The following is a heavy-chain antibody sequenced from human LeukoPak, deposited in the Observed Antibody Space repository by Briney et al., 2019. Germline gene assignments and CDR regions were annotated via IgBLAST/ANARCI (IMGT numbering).Heavy chain of an antibody. J-gene: IGHJ6*03. Sequence: ASVKVSCKASGGTFSSYAISWVRQAPGQGLEWMGGIIPIFGTANYAQKFQGRVTITADKSTCTAYMELSSLRSEDTAVYYCARALRYFDWSNDYYMDVWGKGTTVTVSS. D-gene: IGHD3-9*01. CDR2: IIPIFGTA. V-gene: IGHV1-69*06. CDR3: ARALRYFDWSNDYYMDV. CDR1: GGTFSSYA.